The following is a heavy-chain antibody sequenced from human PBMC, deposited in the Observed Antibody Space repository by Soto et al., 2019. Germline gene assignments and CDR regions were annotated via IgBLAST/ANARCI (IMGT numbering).Heavy chain of an antibody. CDR2: ISAYNGNT. D-gene: IGHD3-9*01. V-gene: IGHV1-18*01. CDR3: AXXHRYDILTGYLPYYYYYGMDV. CDR1: GYTFTSYG. J-gene: IGHJ6*02. Sequence: GASVKVSCKASGYTFTSYGISWVRQAPGQGLEWMGWISAYNGNTNYAQKLQGRVTMTTDTSTSTAYMELRSLRSDDTAVYYCAXXHRYDILTGYLPYYYYYGMDVWGQGTTVTVSS.